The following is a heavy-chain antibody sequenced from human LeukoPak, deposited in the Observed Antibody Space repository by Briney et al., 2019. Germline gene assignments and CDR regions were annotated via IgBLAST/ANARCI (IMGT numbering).Heavy chain of an antibody. D-gene: IGHD3-9*01. CDR3: APDLRGRDWSVDY. Sequence: PGGSLRLTCAASGFTFPTYDMSWVRQAPGKGLEWVSVISSSGGSTWYADSVKGRFNISRDNSKNTLSLQMDSLRAEDSAVYYCAPDLRGRDWSVDYWGQASLLTVSS. CDR2: ISSSGGST. CDR1: GFTFPTYD. J-gene: IGHJ4*02. V-gene: IGHV3-23*01.